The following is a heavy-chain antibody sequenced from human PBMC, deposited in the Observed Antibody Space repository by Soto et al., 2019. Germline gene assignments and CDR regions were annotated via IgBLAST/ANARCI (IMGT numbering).Heavy chain of an antibody. CDR1: GGSFSGYY. V-gene: IGHV4-34*01. CDR3: ARGTHTYYYASSGYYRHPYYFDY. D-gene: IGHD3-22*01. Sequence: QVQLQQWGAGLLKPSETLSLTCAVYGGSFSGYYWSWIRQPPGKGLEWIGEINHSGSTNYNPSLKSGVTISVDPSKNQFSMKLRSVTAADTAVYYCARGTHTYYYASSGYYRHPYYFDYWGQGTLVTVSS. CDR2: INHSGST. J-gene: IGHJ4*02.